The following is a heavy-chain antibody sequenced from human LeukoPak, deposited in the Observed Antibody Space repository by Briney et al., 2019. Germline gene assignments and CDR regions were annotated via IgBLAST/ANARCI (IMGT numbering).Heavy chain of an antibody. Sequence: GGSLRLSCAASGFTFSSYAMSWVRQAPGKGLEWVSLISVDGGRTYYADSVKGRFTISRDNSKNSLYLQMDSLRTEDTALYYCAKAVTTLSPYFDYWGQGTLVTVSS. CDR3: AKAVTTLSPYFDY. CDR1: GFTFSSYA. V-gene: IGHV3-43*02. D-gene: IGHD4-11*01. CDR2: ISVDGGRT. J-gene: IGHJ4*02.